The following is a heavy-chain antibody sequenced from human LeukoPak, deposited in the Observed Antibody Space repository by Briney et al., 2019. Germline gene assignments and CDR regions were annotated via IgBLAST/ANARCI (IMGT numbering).Heavy chain of an antibody. CDR1: GGSISSGSYY. CDR2: IYTSGST. D-gene: IGHD3-22*01. CDR3: ARVTTGGYYNC. Sequence: SETLSLTCTVSGGSISSGSYYWSWLRQPAGTGLEWIGRIYTSGSTNYNPSLKSRVTISVDTSKNQFSLKLSSVTAADTAVYYCARVTTGGYYNCWGQGTLVIVSS. V-gene: IGHV4-61*02. J-gene: IGHJ4*02.